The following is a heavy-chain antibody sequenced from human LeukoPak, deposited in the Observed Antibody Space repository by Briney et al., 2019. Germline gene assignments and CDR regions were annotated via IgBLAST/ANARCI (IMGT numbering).Heavy chain of an antibody. CDR2: IIPILGIA. D-gene: IGHD6-13*01. CDR3: ARDSTYGGSSSSDSDY. J-gene: IGHJ4*02. Sequence: GASVKVSCKASGGTFSSYAISWVRQAPGQGLEWMGRIIPILGIANYAQKFQGRVTITADKSTSTAYMELSSLRSEDTAVYYCARDSTYGGSSSSDSDYWGQGTLVTVSS. V-gene: IGHV1-69*04. CDR1: GGTFSSYA.